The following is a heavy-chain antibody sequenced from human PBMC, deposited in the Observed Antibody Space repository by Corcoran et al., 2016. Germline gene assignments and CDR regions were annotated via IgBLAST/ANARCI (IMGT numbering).Heavy chain of an antibody. CDR3: ARRGGSGRSFDY. J-gene: IGHJ4*02. CDR1: GGSVSSSDSY. Sequence: QVQLQESGPGLVKPSETLSLTCTVSGGSVSSSDSYWIWIRQPPGKGLEWIGNIYYNRNTNYNPSLKSRVTISIDTSKNQFSLNLTSVTAADTAVYYCARRGGSGRSFDYWGQGTLVTVSS. CDR2: IYYNRNT. D-gene: IGHD3-10*01. V-gene: IGHV4-61*08.